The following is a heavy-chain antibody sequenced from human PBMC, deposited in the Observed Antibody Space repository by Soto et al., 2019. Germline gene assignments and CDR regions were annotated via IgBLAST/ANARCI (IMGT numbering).Heavy chain of an antibody. Sequence: SETLSLTCAVSGDSITSNVCWSWFRQSPGTGRGWIGEADHNRPTNSNTSPQRRVTMSAYTSTNQFSLKLTSLTASDTAMYYCARDAALPGEADRFDYWGQGTLVTVSS. J-gene: IGHJ4*02. V-gene: IGHV4-4*02. D-gene: IGHD2-15*01. CDR1: GDSITSNVC. CDR3: ARDAALPGEADRFDY. CDR2: ADHNRPT.